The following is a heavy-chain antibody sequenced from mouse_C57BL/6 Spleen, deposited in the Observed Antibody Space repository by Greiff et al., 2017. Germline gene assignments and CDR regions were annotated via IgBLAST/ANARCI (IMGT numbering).Heavy chain of an antibody. Sequence: EVKLVESGGGLVKPGGSLKLSCAASGFTFSDYGMHWVRQAPEKGLEWVAYISSGSSTIYYADTVKGRFTISRDNAKNTLFLQMTSLRSEDTAMYYCASHYYGTWFAYWGQGTLSLSLQ. CDR1: GFTFSDYG. J-gene: IGHJ3*01. V-gene: IGHV5-17*01. CDR3: ASHYYGTWFAY. CDR2: ISSGSSTI. D-gene: IGHD1-2*01.